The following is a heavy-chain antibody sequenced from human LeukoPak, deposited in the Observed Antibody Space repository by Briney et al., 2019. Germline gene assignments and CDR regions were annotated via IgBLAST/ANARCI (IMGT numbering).Heavy chain of an antibody. CDR2: IIPILGIA. Sequence: ASVKASCKASGGTFSSYAISWVRQAPGQGLEWMGRIIPILGIANYAQKFQGRVTITADKSTSTAYMELSSLRSEDTAVYYCARGVDGGNSDWFDPWGQGTLVTVSS. V-gene: IGHV1-69*04. CDR1: GGTFSSYA. D-gene: IGHD4-23*01. J-gene: IGHJ5*02. CDR3: ARGVDGGNSDWFDP.